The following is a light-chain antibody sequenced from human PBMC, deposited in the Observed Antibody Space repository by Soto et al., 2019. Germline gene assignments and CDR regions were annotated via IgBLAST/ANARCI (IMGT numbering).Light chain of an antibody. V-gene: IGKV1-39*01. CDR2: AAS. CDR3: QQSYSTPST. CDR1: QSISSY. J-gene: IGKJ3*01. Sequence: DIQMTQSPSSLSASVGDRVTITCRASQSISSYLNWHQQKPGKAPKLLIYAASSLQSGVPSRFSGSGSGTDFTLTISSLQPEDFATYYCQQSYSTPSTFGPGTKVDIK.